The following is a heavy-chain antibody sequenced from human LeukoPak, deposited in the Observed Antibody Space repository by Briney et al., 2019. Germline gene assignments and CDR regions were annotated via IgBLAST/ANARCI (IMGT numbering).Heavy chain of an antibody. CDR1: GFTFSSYD. Sequence: GGSLRLSCAASGFTFSSYDMHWVRQATGKGLEWVSAIGTAGDTYYPGSVKGRFTISRENAKNSLYLQMNSLRAGDTAVYYCARAMKPNDYGDPPGFDYWGQGTLVAASS. CDR2: IGTAGDT. V-gene: IGHV3-13*01. D-gene: IGHD4-17*01. CDR3: ARAMKPNDYGDPPGFDY. J-gene: IGHJ4*02.